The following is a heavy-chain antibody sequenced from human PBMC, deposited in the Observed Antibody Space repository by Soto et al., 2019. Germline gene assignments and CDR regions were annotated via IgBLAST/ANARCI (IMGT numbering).Heavy chain of an antibody. CDR1: GGSISSYY. CDR3: ARGRSGGSSYPYYYGMDV. D-gene: IGHD6-13*01. CDR2: IYYSGST. V-gene: IGHV4-59*01. Sequence: SETLSLTCTVSGGSISSYYWSWIRQPPGKGLEWIGYIYYSGSTNYNLSLKSRVTISVDTSKNQFSLKLSSVTAADTAVYYCARGRSGGSSYPYYYGMDVWGQGTTVTVS. J-gene: IGHJ6*02.